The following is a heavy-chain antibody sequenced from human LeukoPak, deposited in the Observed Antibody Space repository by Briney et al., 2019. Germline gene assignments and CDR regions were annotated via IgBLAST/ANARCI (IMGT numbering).Heavy chain of an antibody. J-gene: IGHJ4*02. CDR2: IYSGGNT. CDR3: ARTTNGRLYDL. Sequence: GGSLRLSNLASGFSVNNYQITGVGQAPGKGLEWVSVIYSGGNTYAADSVRGRFTISRDSFKNTVNLQLNSLRVEETATYYCARTTNGRLYDLGGQGTLVTVSS. CDR1: GFSVNNYQ. V-gene: IGHV3-53*01. D-gene: IGHD3-16*01.